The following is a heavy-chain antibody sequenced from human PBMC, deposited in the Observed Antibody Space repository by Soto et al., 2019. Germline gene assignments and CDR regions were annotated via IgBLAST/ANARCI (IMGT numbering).Heavy chain of an antibody. D-gene: IGHD6-19*01. J-gene: IGHJ4*02. V-gene: IGHV3-30*18. CDR1: GFTFSDYA. CDR2: VSHDGRNT. CDR3: AKGGRQWLVTSDFNY. Sequence: VQLVESGGGVVQPGRSLRLSCAASGFTFSDYAMHWVRQAPGKGLEWVAVVSHDGRNTHYADSVKGRFTISRDSSKNTVCLAMASLRAEDTAFYYFAKGGRQWLVTSDFNYWGQGALVTVSS.